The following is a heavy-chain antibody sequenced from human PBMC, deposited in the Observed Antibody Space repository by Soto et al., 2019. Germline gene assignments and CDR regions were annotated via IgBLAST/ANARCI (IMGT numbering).Heavy chain of an antibody. CDR3: AHGSCSSADCYPNPYLDY. J-gene: IGHJ4*02. CDR1: GFSLSTTAEG. D-gene: IGHD2-2*01. V-gene: IGHV2-5*02. Sequence: QITLKESGPTLVKPTQTLTLTCTFSGFSLSTTAEGVCWIRQPPGKALEWLALIYWDDDERYSPSLKSRLTIPKDTSKIQVVLKMTNVDPVDTATYYCAHGSCSSADCYPNPYLDYWGQGILVTVSS. CDR2: IYWDDDE.